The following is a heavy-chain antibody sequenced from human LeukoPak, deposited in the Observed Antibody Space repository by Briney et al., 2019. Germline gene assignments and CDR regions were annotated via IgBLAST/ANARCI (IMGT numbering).Heavy chain of an antibody. Sequence: SETLSLTCAVYGGSFSGYYWSWIRQPPGKGLEWIGEINHSGSTNYNPSLKGRVTISVDTSKNQFSLKLSSVTAADTAVYYCASANYYYDSSGYPGWGQGTLVTVSS. V-gene: IGHV4-34*01. CDR2: INHSGST. CDR1: GGSFSGYY. J-gene: IGHJ4*02. CDR3: ASANYYYDSSGYPG. D-gene: IGHD3-22*01.